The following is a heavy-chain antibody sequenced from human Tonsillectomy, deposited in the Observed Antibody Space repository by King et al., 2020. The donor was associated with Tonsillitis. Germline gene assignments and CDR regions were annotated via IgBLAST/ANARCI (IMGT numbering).Heavy chain of an antibody. V-gene: IGHV3-30*03. D-gene: IGHD6-6*01. J-gene: IGHJ6*02. CDR3: ARASLVPSNRYTSSSHRFFFYFGMDV. CDR2: ISYDGVNK. CDR1: GFSFSTYD. Sequence: VQLVESGGGVVQPGGSLRLSCAASGFSFSTYDIRWVRQGPGKGLEWVATISYDGVNKYYADSVKVRFFISRDNPNRIVSLQMNSLRGEDTAVYYCARASLVPSNRYTSSSHRFFFYFGMDVWRQGNTVTVSS.